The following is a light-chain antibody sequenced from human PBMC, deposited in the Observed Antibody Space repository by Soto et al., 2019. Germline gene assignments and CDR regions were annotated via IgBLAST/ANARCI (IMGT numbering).Light chain of an antibody. CDR2: DVT. J-gene: IGLJ2*01. CDR1: SSDAGGYNY. Sequence: QSALPQPRSVSGSPGQSVTISCTGTSSDAGGYNYVSWYQQHPGKAPQLMIYDVTKRPSGVPDRVAGSKSGNTASLTISGLQAEDEADYSGCSYVDSYISFCGGTKLTV. V-gene: IGLV2-11*01. CDR3: CSYVDSYIS.